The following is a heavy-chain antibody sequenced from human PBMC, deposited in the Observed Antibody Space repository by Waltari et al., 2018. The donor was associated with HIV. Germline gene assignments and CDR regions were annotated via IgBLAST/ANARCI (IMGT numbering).Heavy chain of an antibody. J-gene: IGHJ5*02. Sequence: GGGLVKPGGSLRLSCAASGFTFSDYSMNWVRQSPGKGLEWVSSISSSGSFIYYADSVKGRFTISRDNAQNSMYLQMNNLRADDSAMYYCARDSRGTSWSLNWFDPWGQGTLVTVSS. D-gene: IGHD6-13*01. CDR1: GFTFSDYS. CDR3: ARDSRGTSWSLNWFDP. V-gene: IGHV3-21*01. CDR2: ISSSGSFI.